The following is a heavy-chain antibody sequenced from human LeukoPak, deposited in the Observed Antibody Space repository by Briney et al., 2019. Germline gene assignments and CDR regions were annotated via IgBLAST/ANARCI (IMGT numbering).Heavy chain of an antibody. V-gene: IGHV3-48*01. D-gene: IGHD4-17*01. CDR2: ISSSSSTI. J-gene: IGHJ4*02. Sequence: PGGSLRLSCAASGFTFSSYSMNWVRQAPGKGLEWVSYISSSSSTIYYADSVKGRFTISRDNSKNTLYLQMNSLRAEDTAVYYCANTFPQTTVTTYEFDYWGQGTLVTVSS. CDR3: ANTFPQTTVTTYEFDY. CDR1: GFTFSSYS.